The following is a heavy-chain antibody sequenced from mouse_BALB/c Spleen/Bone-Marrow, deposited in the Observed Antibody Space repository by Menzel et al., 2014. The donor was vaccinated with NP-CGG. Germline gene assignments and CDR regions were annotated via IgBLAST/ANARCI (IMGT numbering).Heavy chain of an antibody. CDR1: GFDFSGFW. D-gene: IGHD2-3*01. V-gene: IGHV4-1*02. CDR2: INPDSRTI. J-gene: IGHJ3*01. Sequence: EVKLVESGGGLVQPGRSLKISCAASGFDFSGFWMGWVRLAPWKGLGWIGEINPDSRTINYSPFLKDRFIISRDNAKNTLYLHMSKVRSEDTALYYCARLGYYGGFAYWGQGTLVTVSA. CDR3: ARLGYYGGFAY.